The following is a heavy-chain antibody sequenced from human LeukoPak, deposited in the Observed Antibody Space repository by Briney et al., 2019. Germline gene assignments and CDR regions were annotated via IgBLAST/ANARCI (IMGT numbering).Heavy chain of an antibody. D-gene: IGHD3-10*01. CDR1: GYRLTSYG. V-gene: IGHV1-18*01. CDR3: ARVADYGSGSHLFDY. Sequence: GASVKVSCKASGYRLTSYGFYWVRQAPGQGLEWMGWISAYNGNTNYAQKFQGRVTMTTDTSTTTAYMELRSLRSDDTAVYYCARVADYGSGSHLFDYWGQGTLVAVSS. CDR2: ISAYNGNT. J-gene: IGHJ4*02.